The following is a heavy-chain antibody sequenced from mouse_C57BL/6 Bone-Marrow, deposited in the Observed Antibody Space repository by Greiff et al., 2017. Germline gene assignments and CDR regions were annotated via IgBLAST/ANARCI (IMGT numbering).Heavy chain of an antibody. CDR2: IDPSDSYT. Sequence: QVQLQQPGAELVRPGTSVKLSCKASGYTFTSYWMHWVKQRPGQGLEWIGVIDPSDSYTNYNQKFKGKATLTVDTSSSTAYMQLSSLTSEDSAVYYCAHYYVKDFDYWGQGTTLTVSS. CDR3: AHYYVKDFDY. V-gene: IGHV1-59*01. J-gene: IGHJ2*01. D-gene: IGHD1-2*01. CDR1: GYTFTSYW.